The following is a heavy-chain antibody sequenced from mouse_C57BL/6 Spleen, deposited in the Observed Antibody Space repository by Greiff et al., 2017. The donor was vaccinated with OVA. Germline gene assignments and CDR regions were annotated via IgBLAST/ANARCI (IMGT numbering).Heavy chain of an antibody. V-gene: IGHV1-5*01. Sequence: VQLQQSGTVLARPGASVKMSCKTSGYTFTSYWMHWVKQRPGQGLEWIGAIYPGNSDTSYNQKFKGKAKLTAVTSASTAYMELSSLTNEDSAVYYCTRQVYYGSSYWYFDVWGTGTTVTVSS. D-gene: IGHD1-1*01. CDR3: TRQVYYGSSYWYFDV. CDR2: IYPGNSDT. CDR1: GYTFTSYW. J-gene: IGHJ1*03.